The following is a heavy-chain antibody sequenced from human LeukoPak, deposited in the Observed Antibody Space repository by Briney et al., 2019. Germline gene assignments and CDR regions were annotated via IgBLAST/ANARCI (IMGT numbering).Heavy chain of an antibody. Sequence: SVKVSRKPSVDHHSIYAMTGAPDAPAQGRECMGEIIPFFATTNYAQKCRGRVTVTADESTSTSFMELTRLRSDDSAVYYCVRSLGYCSSGGCYLFGMDVWGQGTTVTVSS. V-gene: IGHV1-69*01. J-gene: IGHJ6*02. CDR1: VDHHSIYA. CDR3: VRSLGYCSSGGCYLFGMDV. D-gene: IGHD2-15*01. CDR2: IIPFFATT.